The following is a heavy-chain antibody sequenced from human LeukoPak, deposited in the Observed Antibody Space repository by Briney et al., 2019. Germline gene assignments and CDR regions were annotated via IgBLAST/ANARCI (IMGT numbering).Heavy chain of an antibody. J-gene: IGHJ6*03. Sequence: SETLSLTCTVSGGSISSYYWSWIRQPAGKGLEWIGRIYTSGSTNYNPPLKSRVTMSVDTSKNQFSLKLSSVTAADTAVYYCARAVPSGSPYYMDVWGKGTTVTVSS. CDR2: IYTSGST. D-gene: IGHD1-26*01. CDR3: ARAVPSGSPYYMDV. V-gene: IGHV4-4*07. CDR1: GGSISSYY.